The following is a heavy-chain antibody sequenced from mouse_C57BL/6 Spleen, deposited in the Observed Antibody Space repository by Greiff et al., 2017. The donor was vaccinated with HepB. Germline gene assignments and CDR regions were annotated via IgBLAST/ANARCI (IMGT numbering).Heavy chain of an antibody. J-gene: IGHJ2*01. Sequence: DVQLQESGPGLVKPSQSLSLTCSVTGYSITSGYYWNWIRQFPGNKLEWMGYISYDGSNNYNPSLKNRISITRDTSKNQFFLKLNSVTTEDTATYYCARGFYGLFFDYWGQGTTLTVSS. CDR1: GYSITSGYY. CDR2: ISYDGSN. V-gene: IGHV3-6*01. D-gene: IGHD1-1*02. CDR3: ARGFYGLFFDY.